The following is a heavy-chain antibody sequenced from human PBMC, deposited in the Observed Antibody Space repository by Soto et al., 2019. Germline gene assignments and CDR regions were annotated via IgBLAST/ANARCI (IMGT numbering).Heavy chain of an antibody. D-gene: IGHD5-12*01. J-gene: IGHJ6*02. Sequence: QVQLQESGPGLVKPSETLSLTCTVSGASVSTDGYYWSWIRQPPGRTLEWIGYIYYSGSSGYNPSLKSRVTASVDTSKNQFSLILSSVTAADTAVYFCARLSRLAPVDNTYYHSLDVWGQGTTVTVSS. CDR2: IYYSGSS. CDR3: ARLSRLAPVDNTYYHSLDV. V-gene: IGHV4-61*08. CDR1: GASVSTDGYY.